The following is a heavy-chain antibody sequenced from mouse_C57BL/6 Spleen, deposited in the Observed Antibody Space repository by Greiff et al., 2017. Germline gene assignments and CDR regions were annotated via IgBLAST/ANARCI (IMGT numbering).Heavy chain of an antibody. CDR3: SPDGYYQFAY. D-gene: IGHD2-3*01. V-gene: IGHV14-4*01. CDR2: IDPENGDT. CDR1: GFNIKDDY. Sequence: EVQVVESGAELVRPGASVKLSCTASGFNIKDDYMHWVKQRPEQGLEWIGWIDPENGDTASAPKFQGKATITADTSSNTAYLKLSSLTSEVSAVYYCSPDGYYQFAYWGQGTLGTVSA. J-gene: IGHJ3*01.